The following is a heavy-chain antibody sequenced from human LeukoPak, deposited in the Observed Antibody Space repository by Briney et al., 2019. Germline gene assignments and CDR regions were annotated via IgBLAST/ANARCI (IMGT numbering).Heavy chain of an antibody. CDR3: ARHLRSFPDY. Sequence: SETLSLTCTFSGDSIRSYYWSWIRQPPGKGLEWLGYIYYSGTTNYNPSLKSRLTMSLDTSKKHLPLRLTSVSAADTAVYYCARHLRSFPDYWGQGTLVTVSS. CDR1: GDSIRSYY. V-gene: IGHV4-59*08. J-gene: IGHJ4*02. CDR2: IYYSGTT. D-gene: IGHD3-3*02.